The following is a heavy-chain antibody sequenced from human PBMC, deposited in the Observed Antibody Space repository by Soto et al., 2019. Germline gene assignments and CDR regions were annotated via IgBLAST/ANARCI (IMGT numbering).Heavy chain of an antibody. V-gene: IGHV1-8*02. J-gene: IGHJ4*02. CDR2: MNPHTGET. CDR3: AKKHRGSSMAY. Sequence: ASVKVSCKTSGYNFISSEISWVRQAPGQGLELMGWMNPHTGETDATRKFQGRLTMTRNISINTAYLELSSLTSEDTAVYYCAKKHRGSSMAYWGQGSLVTVSS. D-gene: IGHD6-6*01. CDR1: GYNFISSE.